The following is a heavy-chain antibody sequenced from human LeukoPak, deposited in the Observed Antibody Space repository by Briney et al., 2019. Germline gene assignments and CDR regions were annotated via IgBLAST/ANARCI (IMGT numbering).Heavy chain of an antibody. CDR2: IYYSGST. V-gene: IGHV4-31*03. Sequence: SETLSLTCTVSGGSISSGGYYWSWIRQRPGKGLEWIGYIYYSGSTYYNPSLKSRVTISVDTSKNQFSLKLSSVTAADTAVYYCARDHRNWFDPWGQGTLVTVSS. CDR1: GGSISSGGYY. CDR3: ARDHRNWFDP. J-gene: IGHJ5*02.